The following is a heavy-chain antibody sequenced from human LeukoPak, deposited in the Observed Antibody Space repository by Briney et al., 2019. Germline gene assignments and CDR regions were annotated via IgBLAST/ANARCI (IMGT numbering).Heavy chain of an antibody. J-gene: IGHJ4*02. V-gene: IGHV4-59*01. D-gene: IGHD3-3*01. CDR2: IYYTGTT. CDR1: GGSISRYY. CDR3: ARTGIWSGYYTFDY. Sequence: SETLSLTCTVSGGSISRYYWSWIRQPPGEGLDWIGYIYYTGTTNYNPSLKNRVTMSVDTSKNQFSLKLSSVTTADTAVYYCARTGIWSGYYTFDYWGQGSLVTVSS.